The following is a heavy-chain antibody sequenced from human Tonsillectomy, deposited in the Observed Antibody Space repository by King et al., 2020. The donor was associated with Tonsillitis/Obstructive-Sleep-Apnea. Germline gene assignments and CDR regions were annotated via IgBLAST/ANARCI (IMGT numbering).Heavy chain of an antibody. V-gene: IGHV4-30-4*01. CDR2: IYHTGST. Sequence: QVQLQESGPGLVKPSQTLSLTCSVSGGSINTADYYWSWIRQPPGKPLQWIGDIYHTGSTSFNPSLMSRLSISLDTPKNQFSLQLTSVTAADTAVYYCARQLMGLDVFDYWGRGTLVTVSS. CDR1: GGSINTADYY. D-gene: IGHD1-26*01. J-gene: IGHJ4*02. CDR3: ARQLMGLDVFDY.